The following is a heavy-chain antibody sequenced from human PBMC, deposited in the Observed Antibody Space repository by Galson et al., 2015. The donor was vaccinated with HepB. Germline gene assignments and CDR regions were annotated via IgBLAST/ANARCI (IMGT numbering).Heavy chain of an antibody. V-gene: IGHV2-5*01. Sequence: PALVKPTQPLPLTCPFSGFSLSPGGVGVGWFRHPPGKALEWLALIYWNDDKRYSPSLKSRLTITKDTSKNQVVLTMTNMDPMDTATYYCAHRREAIHWGQGTLVTVSS. J-gene: IGHJ4*02. CDR1: GFSLSPGGVG. CDR2: IYWNDDK. CDR3: AHRREAIH.